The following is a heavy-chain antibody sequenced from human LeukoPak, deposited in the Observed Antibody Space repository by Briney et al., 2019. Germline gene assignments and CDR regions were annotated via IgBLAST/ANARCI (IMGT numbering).Heavy chain of an antibody. Sequence: PGGSLRLSCAASGFTFNGHSMSWVRQAPGTGLEWVSSISVSDSYKYFADSVKGRFTISRDNAKSSLYLQMNSLTAEDTALYYCARLYLDAFDIWGQGTMVTVSS. CDR2: ISVSDSYK. V-gene: IGHV3-21*01. CDR1: GFTFNGHS. J-gene: IGHJ3*02. D-gene: IGHD2-21*01. CDR3: ARLYLDAFDI.